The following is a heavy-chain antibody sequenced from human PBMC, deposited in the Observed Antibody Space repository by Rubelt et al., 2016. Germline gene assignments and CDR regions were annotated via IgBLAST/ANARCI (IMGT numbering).Heavy chain of an antibody. D-gene: IGHD1-26*01. Sequence: QVQLQESGPGLVKPSETLSLTCTVSGYSISSGYYWGWIRQPPGKGLEWIGSIYHSGSTFYNPALKGRGTISVDTSKNQFSLKLSSVTAADTAVYYCAKTSGSYYGDFDYWGQGTLVTVSS. J-gene: IGHJ4*02. CDR2: IYHSGST. CDR3: AKTSGSYYGDFDY. V-gene: IGHV4-38-2*02. CDR1: GYSISSGYY.